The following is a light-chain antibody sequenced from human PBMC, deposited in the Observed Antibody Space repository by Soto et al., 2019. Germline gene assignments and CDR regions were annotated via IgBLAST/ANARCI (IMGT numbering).Light chain of an antibody. J-gene: IGKJ3*01. V-gene: IGKV3D-20*02. CDR1: QSVSNNY. Sequence: EIVLTQSPGTLSLSPGERATLSCRASQSVSNNYLAWYQQKPGQAPRLLIYGASNRSTGIPDRFSGSGSGTEFNLTIRRREPEDFAVYYCQQRSNWPGTFGPGTKVDIK. CDR2: GAS. CDR3: QQRSNWPGT.